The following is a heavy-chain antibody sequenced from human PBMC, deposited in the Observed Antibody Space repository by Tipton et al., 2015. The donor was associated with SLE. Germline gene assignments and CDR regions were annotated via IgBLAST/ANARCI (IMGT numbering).Heavy chain of an antibody. CDR2: IYTSGST. Sequence: TLSLTCAVYGGSFSGYYWSWIRQPAGKGLEWIGYIYTSGSTNYNPSLKSRVTISVDTSKNQFSLKLSSVTAADTAVYYCARDRLYYYGMYVWGQGTTVTVSS. J-gene: IGHJ6*02. CDR3: ARDRLYYYGMYV. D-gene: IGHD3-16*02. CDR1: GGSFSGYY. V-gene: IGHV4-4*09.